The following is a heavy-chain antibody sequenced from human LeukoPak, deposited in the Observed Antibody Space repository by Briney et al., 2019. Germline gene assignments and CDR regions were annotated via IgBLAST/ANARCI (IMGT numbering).Heavy chain of an antibody. Sequence: GGSLRLSCAASGFTFSSYAMSWVRQAPGKGLEWVSAISGSGGSTYYADSVKGRFTISRDNSKNTLYLQMNSLRAEDTAVYYCAKEGAGGYVDWGYFDYWGQGTPVTVSS. V-gene: IGHV3-23*01. CDR2: ISGSGGST. CDR3: AKEGAGGYVDWGYFDY. CDR1: GFTFSSYA. D-gene: IGHD3/OR15-3a*01. J-gene: IGHJ4*02.